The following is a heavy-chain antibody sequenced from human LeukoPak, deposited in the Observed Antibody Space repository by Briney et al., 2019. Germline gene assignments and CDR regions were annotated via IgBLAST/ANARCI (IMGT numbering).Heavy chain of an antibody. V-gene: IGHV4-34*01. J-gene: IGHJ4*02. Sequence: SETLSLTCAVYGGSFSGYYWSWIRQPPGKGLEWIGEINHSGSTNYNPSLKSRVTISVDTSKNQFSLKLSSVTAADRAVYYCARVKGRGSPFSSSWYFDYWGQGTLFTVSS. CDR1: GGSFSGYY. CDR2: INHSGST. D-gene: IGHD6-13*01. CDR3: ARVKGRGSPFSSSWYFDY.